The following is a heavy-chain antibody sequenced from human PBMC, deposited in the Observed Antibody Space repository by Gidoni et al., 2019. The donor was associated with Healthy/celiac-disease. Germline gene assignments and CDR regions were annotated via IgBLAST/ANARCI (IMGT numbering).Heavy chain of an antibody. CDR2: INHSGST. CDR3: ARGTGRPYYYYGMDV. CDR1: GGSFSGYY. J-gene: IGHJ6*02. V-gene: IGHV4-34*01. Sequence: QVQLQQWGAGLLKPSETLSLTCAVYGGSFSGYYWGWIRQPPGKGLEWIGEINHSGSTNYNPSLKSRVTISVATSKTQFSLKLSSVTAADTAVYYCARGTGRPYYYYGMDVWGQGTTVTVSS. D-gene: IGHD1-1*01.